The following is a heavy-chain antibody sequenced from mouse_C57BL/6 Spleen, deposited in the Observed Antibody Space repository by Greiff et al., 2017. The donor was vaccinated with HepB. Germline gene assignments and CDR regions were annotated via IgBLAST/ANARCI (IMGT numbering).Heavy chain of an antibody. Sequence: DVMLVESGGGLVKPGGSLKLSCAASGFTFSDYGMHWVRQAPEKGLEWVAHISSGSSTIYYADTVKGRFTISRDNAKNTLFLQMTSLRAEDTAMYYCARGVLRDYYAMDYWGQGTSVTVSS. CDR2: ISSGSSTI. J-gene: IGHJ4*01. CDR1: GFTFSDYG. D-gene: IGHD1-1*01. CDR3: ARGVLRDYYAMDY. V-gene: IGHV5-17*01.